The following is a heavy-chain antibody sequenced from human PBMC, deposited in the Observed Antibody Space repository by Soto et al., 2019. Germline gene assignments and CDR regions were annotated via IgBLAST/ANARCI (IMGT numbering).Heavy chain of an antibody. CDR3: ASVSIVVVPAARTFDY. CDR2: IYYSGST. CDR1: GGSISSSSYY. V-gene: IGHV4-39*01. J-gene: IGHJ4*02. D-gene: IGHD2-2*01. Sequence: SETLSLTCTVSGGSISSSSYYWGWIRQPPGKGLEWIGSIYYSGSTYYNPSLKSRVTISVDTSKNQFSLKLSSVTAADTAVYYCASVSIVVVPAARTFDYWGQGTLVTVSS.